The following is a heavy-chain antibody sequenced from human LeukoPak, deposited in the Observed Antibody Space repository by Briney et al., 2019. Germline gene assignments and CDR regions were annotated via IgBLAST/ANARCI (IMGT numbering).Heavy chain of an antibody. V-gene: IGHV4-4*07. D-gene: IGHD3-22*01. CDR1: GGSIRSYY. CDR2: IYTSGST. Sequence: PSETLSLTCSVSGGSIRSYYCSWIRQPAGRGLEWIGRIYTSGSTTYNPSLKSRVTISGDTSENQFSLRLSSVTAADTAVYYCARASYSYDISGWVPFDYWGQGTLVTVSS. CDR3: ARASYSYDISGWVPFDY. J-gene: IGHJ4*02.